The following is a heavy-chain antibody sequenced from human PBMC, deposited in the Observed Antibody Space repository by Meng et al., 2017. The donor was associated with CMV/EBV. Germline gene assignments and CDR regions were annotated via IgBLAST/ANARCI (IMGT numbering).Heavy chain of an antibody. CDR2: ISSSGSTI. J-gene: IGHJ4*02. V-gene: IGHV3-48*03. Sequence: LSLTCAASGFTFSSYEMNWVRQAPGKGLEWVSYISSSGSTIYYADSVKGRFTISRDNAKNSLYLQMNSLRAEDTAVYYCARESDRSTSCPGYDYWDQGTLVTVSS. CDR3: ARESDRSTSCPGYDY. D-gene: IGHD2-2*01. CDR1: GFTFSSYE.